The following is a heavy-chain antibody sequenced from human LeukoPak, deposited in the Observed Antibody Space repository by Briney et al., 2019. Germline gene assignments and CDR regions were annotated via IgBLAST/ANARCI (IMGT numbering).Heavy chain of an antibody. Sequence: GGSLRLSCEASGFTFSSYWMHWVRQAPGKGLVWVSRIDSDGSSTNYADSVKGRFTISRDNAKNTLYLQMNSLRAEDTAVYYCVRADSGYYGDAFDLWGQGTMVTVSS. CDR3: VRADSGYYGDAFDL. J-gene: IGHJ3*01. D-gene: IGHD3-22*01. CDR2: IDSDGSST. CDR1: GFTFSSYW. V-gene: IGHV3-74*01.